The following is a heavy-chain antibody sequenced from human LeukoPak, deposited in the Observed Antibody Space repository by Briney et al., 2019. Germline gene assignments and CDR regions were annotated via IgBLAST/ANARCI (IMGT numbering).Heavy chain of an antibody. CDR1: GYSISSGYY. V-gene: IGHV4-38-2*02. J-gene: IGHJ5*02. CDR3: AREAKNYDFWSGYSGGWFDP. Sequence: SETLSLTCTVSGYSISSGYYWGWIRQPPGKGLEWIGSIYLSGSTYYNPSLKSRVTISVDTSKNQFSLKLSSVTAADTAVYYCAREAKNYDFWSGYSGGWFDPWGQGTLVTVSS. CDR2: IYLSGST. D-gene: IGHD3-3*01.